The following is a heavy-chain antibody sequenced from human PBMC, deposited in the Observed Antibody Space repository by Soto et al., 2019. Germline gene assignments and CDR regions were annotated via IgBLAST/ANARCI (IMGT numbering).Heavy chain of an antibody. CDR3: ARHNYDSSGYYHYYYGMDV. J-gene: IGHJ6*02. V-gene: IGHV4-39*01. CDR2: FFIGGNT. CDR1: GGSITGGSIRITTYY. Sequence: LQTLPLTCSVAGGSITGGSIRITTYYWGWMRQPPGKGLEWIASFFIGGNTYYNPSLKSRVTTSVDTSKNQFSLKLSSVTAADTAVYYCARHNYDSSGYYHYYYGMDVWGQGTTVTVSS. D-gene: IGHD3-22*01.